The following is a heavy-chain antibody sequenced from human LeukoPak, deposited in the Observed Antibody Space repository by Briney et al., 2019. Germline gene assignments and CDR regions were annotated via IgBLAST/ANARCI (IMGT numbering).Heavy chain of an antibody. CDR2: INPNSGGT. V-gene: IGHV1-2*02. D-gene: IGHD6-13*01. CDR1: GYTFTGYY. Sequence: ASVKVSCKASGYTFTGYYMHWVRQAPGQGLEWMGWINPNSGGTNYAQKFQGRVTMTRNTSISTAYMELSSLRSEDTAVYYCAREGIGYSSSWYKVGYYYYYYMDVWGKGTTVTISS. J-gene: IGHJ6*03. CDR3: AREGIGYSSSWYKVGYYYYYYMDV.